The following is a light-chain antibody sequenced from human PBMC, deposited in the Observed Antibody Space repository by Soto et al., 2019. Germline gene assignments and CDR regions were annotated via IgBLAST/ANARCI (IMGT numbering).Light chain of an antibody. V-gene: IGKV3-15*01. Sequence: EIVLTQSPATLSLSPGERATLYCRASQSVTTYLAWYQQKPGQPPRLLINGASTRATGVAARFSGSGSGTEFTLSISSLQSEDSAVYFCQHYNTWPFTFGPGTKVDIK. CDR2: GAS. CDR1: QSVTTY. J-gene: IGKJ3*01. CDR3: QHYNTWPFT.